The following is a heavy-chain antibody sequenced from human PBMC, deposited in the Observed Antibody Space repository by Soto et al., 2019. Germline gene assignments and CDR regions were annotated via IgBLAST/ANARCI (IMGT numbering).Heavy chain of an antibody. CDR3: ASRPFYYYGLDV. Sequence: QLQLQESGPGLVKPSETLSLTCTVSGGSITTAGYSWSWIRQPPGKALEWIGYVYHTGNAYPKPSLKSRVTISLDRSKNQFSLKMTSVTAADTALYYCASRPFYYYGLDVWGQGTTVTVSS. V-gene: IGHV4-30-2*01. CDR1: GGSITTAGYS. J-gene: IGHJ6*02. CDR2: VYHTGNA.